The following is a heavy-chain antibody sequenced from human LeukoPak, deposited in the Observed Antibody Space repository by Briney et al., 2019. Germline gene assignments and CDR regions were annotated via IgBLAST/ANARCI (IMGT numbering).Heavy chain of an antibody. J-gene: IGHJ4*02. CDR2: INAGNGNT. CDR3: ARDAIKGYCSGGSCLPSDY. Sequence: ASVKVSCKASGYTFTSYAMHWVRQAPGQRLEWMGWINAGNGNTKYSQKFQGRVTITRDTSASTAYMELSSLRSEDTAVYYCARDAIKGYCSGGSCLPSDYWGQGTLVTVSS. V-gene: IGHV1-3*01. D-gene: IGHD2-15*01. CDR1: GYTFTSYA.